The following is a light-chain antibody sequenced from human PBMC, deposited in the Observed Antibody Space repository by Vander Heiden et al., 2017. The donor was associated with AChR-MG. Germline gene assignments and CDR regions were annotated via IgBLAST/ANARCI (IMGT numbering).Light chain of an antibody. CDR2: AAS. CDR1: QGIGNY. V-gene: IGKV1D-12*01. CDR3: QQANSFTLT. Sequence: DIQMTQSPSSVSASVGDRVTITCRASQGIGNYLAWYQQTPGKAPKLLIYAASSLQSGVASRFSGSGSGTDFSLTIDNLQPEDFGTYYCQQANSFTLTFGGGTKVEIK. J-gene: IGKJ4*01.